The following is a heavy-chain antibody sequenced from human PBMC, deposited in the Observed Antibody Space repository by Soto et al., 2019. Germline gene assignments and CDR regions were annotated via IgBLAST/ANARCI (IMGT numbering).Heavy chain of an antibody. V-gene: IGHV1-18*01. CDR1: GYTFTSYG. D-gene: IGHD3-9*01. CDR3: ARDLDILTGIPKGSGKYYYYYYGMDV. J-gene: IGHJ6*02. CDR2: ISAYNGNT. Sequence: ASVKVSCKASGYTFTSYGISWVRQAPGQGLKWMGWISAYNGNTNYAQKLQGRVTMTTDTSTSTAYMELRSLRSDDTAVYYCARDLDILTGIPKGSGKYYYYYYGMDVWGQGTTVTVSS.